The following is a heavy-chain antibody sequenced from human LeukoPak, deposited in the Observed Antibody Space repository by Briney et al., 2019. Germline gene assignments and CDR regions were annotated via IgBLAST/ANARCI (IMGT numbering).Heavy chain of an antibody. CDR2: ISWNNGPI. V-gene: IGHV3-9*01. CDR3: ARAYYYYYMDV. CDR1: GFTFDDYA. J-gene: IGHJ6*03. Sequence: GGSLRLSCAASGFTFDDYAMHWVRQAPGKGLEWVSGISWNNGPIGYADSVKGRFTISRDNAKNSLYLQMNSLRAEDTALYYCARAYYYYYMDVWGKGTTVTVSS.